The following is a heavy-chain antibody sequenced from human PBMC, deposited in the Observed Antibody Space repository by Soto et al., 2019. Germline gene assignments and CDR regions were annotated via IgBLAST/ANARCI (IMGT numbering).Heavy chain of an antibody. J-gene: IGHJ6*03. D-gene: IGHD2-15*01. Sequence: SETLSLTCTVSGGSISSYYWSWIRQPPGKGLEWIGYIYYSGNTNYNPSLKSRVTISVDTSKNQFSLMLSSVTAADTAVYYCARIRGYCSGGSCYPYYYYYYMDVWGKGTTVTVSS. V-gene: IGHV4-59*01. CDR3: ARIRGYCSGGSCYPYYYYYYMDV. CDR2: IYYSGNT. CDR1: GGSISSYY.